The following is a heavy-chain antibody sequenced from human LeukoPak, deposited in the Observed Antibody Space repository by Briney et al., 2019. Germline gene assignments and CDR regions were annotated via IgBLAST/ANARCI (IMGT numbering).Heavy chain of an antibody. V-gene: IGHV3-30*02. D-gene: IGHD3-10*01. CDR1: GFTLSSNG. CDR2: IQYDGSKK. CDR3: AKDIGSYYDY. Sequence: GGSLSLSCAASGFTLSSNGMNWFRQAPGKGLEWVTFIQYDGSKKYYADSVKGRFTISRDNSKNTLYLEMNSLRAEDTAVYYCAKDIGSYYDYWGQGILVTVSS. J-gene: IGHJ4*02.